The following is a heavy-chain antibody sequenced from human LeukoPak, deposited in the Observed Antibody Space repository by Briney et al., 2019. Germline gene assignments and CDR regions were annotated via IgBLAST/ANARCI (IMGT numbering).Heavy chain of an antibody. V-gene: IGHV4-61*01. J-gene: IGHJ4*02. CDR1: GGSVSGGSYY. Sequence: PSETLSLTCTVSGGSVSGGSYYWSWIRQPPGKGLEWIGYVYYSGSTNYNPSLKSRVTVSVDTSKNQFSLKLSSVTAADTAVYYCARVPSGVRGIIIDYWGQGTLVTVSS. D-gene: IGHD3-10*01. CDR3: ARVPSGVRGIIIDY. CDR2: VYYSGST.